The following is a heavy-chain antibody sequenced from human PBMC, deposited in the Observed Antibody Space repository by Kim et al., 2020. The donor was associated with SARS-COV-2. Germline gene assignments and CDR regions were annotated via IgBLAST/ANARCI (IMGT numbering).Heavy chain of an antibody. V-gene: IGHV1-3*01. D-gene: IGHD5-12*01. CDR3: ARNILRTTTLDY. Sequence: YSQNLPGRVSLTTDTSASTAYMELISLRSDDSAVYYCARNILRTTTLDYWGQGTLVTVSS. J-gene: IGHJ4*02.